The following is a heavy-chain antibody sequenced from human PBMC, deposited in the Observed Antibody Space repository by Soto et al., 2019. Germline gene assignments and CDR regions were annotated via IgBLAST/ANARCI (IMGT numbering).Heavy chain of an antibody. J-gene: IGHJ6*03. CDR1: GYTFTRYD. CDR3: ARRFYGSGSYYYYYYMDV. D-gene: IGHD3-10*01. V-gene: IGHV1-8*01. Sequence: ASVKVSCKASGYTFTRYDINWVRQATGQGLEWMGWMNPNSGDTGYAQKFQDRVTMTRDTSISTAYMELSSLRSEDTAVYYCARRFYGSGSYYYYYYMDVWGKGTTVTVSS. CDR2: MNPNSGDT.